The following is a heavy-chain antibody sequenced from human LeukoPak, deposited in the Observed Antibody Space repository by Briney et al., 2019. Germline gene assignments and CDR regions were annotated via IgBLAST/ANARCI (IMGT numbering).Heavy chain of an antibody. CDR2: ISYDGSNK. CDR3: AREPFGGYQYYYYYYGMDV. CDR1: GFTFSSYS. V-gene: IGHV3-30*04. D-gene: IGHD3-16*01. J-gene: IGHJ6*04. Sequence: GGSLRLSCAASGFTFSSYSIHWVRQAPGKRLEWVAVISYDGSNKYYAGSVKGRFTISRDNSKNTLYLQMNSLRAEDTAVYYCAREPFGGYQYYYYYYGMDVWGKGTTVTVSS.